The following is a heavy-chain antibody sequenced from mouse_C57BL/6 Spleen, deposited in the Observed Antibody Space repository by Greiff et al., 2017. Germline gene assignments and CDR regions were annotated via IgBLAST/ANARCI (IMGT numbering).Heavy chain of an antibody. CDR1: GFTFSSYG. J-gene: IGHJ2*01. CDR2: ISSGGSYT. V-gene: IGHV5-6*02. CDR3: AAITTVVATSPDY. D-gene: IGHD1-1*01. Sequence: EVMLVESGGDLVKPGGSLKLSCAASGFTFSSYGMSWVRQTPDKRLEWVATISSGGSYTYYPDSVKGRFTISRDNAKNTLYLQMSSLKSEETAMYYCAAITTVVATSPDYWGQGTTLTVSS.